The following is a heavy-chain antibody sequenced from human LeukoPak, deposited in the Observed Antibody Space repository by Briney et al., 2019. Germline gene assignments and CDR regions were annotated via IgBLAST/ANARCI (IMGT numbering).Heavy chain of an antibody. Sequence: SETLSLTCAVSGGSISGGPYSWSWIRQPPGKGLEWIGYIYQSGTTYYNPSLNSRVTMSVDRSKNHFSLPLNSVTAADTAVYYCARGPGGPGMYYFDYWGQGTLVTVSS. CDR1: GGSISGGPYS. J-gene: IGHJ4*02. V-gene: IGHV4-30-2*01. CDR3: ARGPGGPGMYYFDY. CDR2: IYQSGTT. D-gene: IGHD3-10*01.